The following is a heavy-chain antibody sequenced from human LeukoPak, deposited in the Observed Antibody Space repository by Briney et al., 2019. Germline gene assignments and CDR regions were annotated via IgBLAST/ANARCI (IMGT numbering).Heavy chain of an antibody. V-gene: IGHV4-59*08. Sequence: PSETLSLTCSASGASTSRRYWSWIRQFPGGTLEWIGHIYNAKNTKYNPSLTSRVTISVDTPRNQFSLSLTSLTAADTAIYYCAQTTGWPGFDFWGPGALVTVSS. CDR3: AQTTGWPGFDF. D-gene: IGHD6-19*01. J-gene: IGHJ4*02. CDR1: GASTSRRY. CDR2: IYNAKNT.